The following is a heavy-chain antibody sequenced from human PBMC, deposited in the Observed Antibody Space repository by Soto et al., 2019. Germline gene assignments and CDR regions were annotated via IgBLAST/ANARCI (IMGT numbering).Heavy chain of an antibody. CDR2: IWYDGSNK. Sequence: GGSLRLSCAASGFTFSSNGMHWVRQAPDKGLEWVAVIWYDGSNKYYADSVKGRFTISRDNSKNTLYPQMNSLRAEDTAVYYCARDLAESWDLSPVGYFDYWGQGTLV. V-gene: IGHV3-33*01. CDR3: ARDLAESWDLSPVGYFDY. D-gene: IGHD1-26*01. CDR1: GFTFSSNG. J-gene: IGHJ4*02.